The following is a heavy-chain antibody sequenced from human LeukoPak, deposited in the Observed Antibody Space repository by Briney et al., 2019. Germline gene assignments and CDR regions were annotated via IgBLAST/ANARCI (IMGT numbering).Heavy chain of an antibody. Sequence: ASVKVSCKASGYTFTGDNMHCVRPTPGQGLEWRGWINPNSGGTNYAQKFQGRVTMTRDTSISTAYMELSRLRSDDTAVYYCARTSGDMVRGVIDYYYYGMDVRGQGTTVTVSS. J-gene: IGHJ6*02. CDR2: INPNSGGT. D-gene: IGHD3-10*01. CDR3: ARTSGDMVRGVIDYYYYGMDV. CDR1: GYTFTGDN. V-gene: IGHV1-2*02.